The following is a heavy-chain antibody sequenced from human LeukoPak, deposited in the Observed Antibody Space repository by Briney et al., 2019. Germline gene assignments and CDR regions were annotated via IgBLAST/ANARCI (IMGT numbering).Heavy chain of an antibody. CDR3: ARDLGYSYGYYYYYGMDV. D-gene: IGHD5-18*01. V-gene: IGHV4-59*01. Sequence: SETLSLTCTVSGGPISSYYWSWIRQPPGKGLEWIGYIYYSGSTNYNPSLKSRVTISVDTSKNQFSLKLSSVTAADTAVYYCARDLGYSYGYYYYYGMDVWGQGTTVTVSS. CDR2: IYYSGST. J-gene: IGHJ6*02. CDR1: GGPISSYY.